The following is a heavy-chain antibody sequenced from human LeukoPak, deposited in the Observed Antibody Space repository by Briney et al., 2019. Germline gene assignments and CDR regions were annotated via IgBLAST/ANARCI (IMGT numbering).Heavy chain of an antibody. D-gene: IGHD3-10*01. CDR3: ARDAFKYYYGSGSYNDY. V-gene: IGHV4-34*01. J-gene: IGHJ4*02. CDR2: INHSGST. Sequence: SETLSLTCAVYGGSFSGYYRSWIRQPPGKGLEWIGEINHSGSTNYNPSLKSRVTISVDTSKNQLSLKLTSMTAADTAVYYCARDAFKYYYGSGSYNDYWGQGTLVTVSS. CDR1: GGSFSGYY.